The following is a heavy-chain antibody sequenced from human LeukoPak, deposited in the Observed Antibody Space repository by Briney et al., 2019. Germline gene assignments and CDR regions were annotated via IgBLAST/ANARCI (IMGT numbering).Heavy chain of an antibody. D-gene: IGHD5-18*01. Sequence: GGSLRLSCAASGFTVSSNYMSWVRQAPGKGLEWVSVIYSGGSTYYADSVKGRFTISRDNSKNTLYLQMNSLRAEDTAVYYCARYSYGLRGVDYWGQGTLVTVSS. V-gene: IGHV3-53*01. CDR1: GFTVSSNY. CDR3: ARYSYGLRGVDY. CDR2: IYSGGST. J-gene: IGHJ4*02.